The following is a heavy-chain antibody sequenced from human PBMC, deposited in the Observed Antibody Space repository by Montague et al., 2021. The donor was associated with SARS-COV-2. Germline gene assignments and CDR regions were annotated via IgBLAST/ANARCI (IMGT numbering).Heavy chain of an antibody. CDR1: GFTFSSYE. Sequence: SLRLSCAASGFTFSSYEMNWVRQAPGKALVRVSYISSSGSTIYYADSVKGRFTISRDNAKNSLYLQMNSLRAEDTAVYYCARDGGSRCDSSGYCPYYYYGMDVWGQGTTVAVSS. CDR3: ARDGGSRCDSSGYCPYYYYGMDV. CDR2: ISSSGSTI. V-gene: IGHV3-48*03. J-gene: IGHJ6*02. D-gene: IGHD3-22*01.